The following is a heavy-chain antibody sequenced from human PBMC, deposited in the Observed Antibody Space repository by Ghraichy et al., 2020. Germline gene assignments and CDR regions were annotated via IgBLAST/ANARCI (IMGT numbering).Heavy chain of an antibody. CDR3: AKTRTTVTPWEYFDS. J-gene: IGHJ4*02. CDR2: ITGNGEKT. Sequence: GGSLRLSCAASGFTFSDYAMLWVRQAPGGGLEWVSSITGNGEKTYYADSVKGRFTVSRDTSTNTLFLQMTSLRVEDSALYYCAKTRTTVTPWEYFDSWGQGTLVTVS. D-gene: IGHD4-17*01. V-gene: IGHV3-23*01. CDR1: GFTFSDYA.